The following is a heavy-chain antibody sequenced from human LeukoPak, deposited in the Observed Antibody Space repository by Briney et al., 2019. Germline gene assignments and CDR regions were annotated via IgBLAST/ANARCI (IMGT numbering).Heavy chain of an antibody. J-gene: IGHJ4*02. CDR3: AKEISPYGDFDY. Sequence: PGRSLRLSCAASGFTFSSYGMHWVRQAPGKGLEWVAVISYDGSNKYYADSVKGRFTISRDNSKNTLYLQMNSLRAEDTAVYYCAKEISPYGDFDYWGQGTLVTVSS. CDR2: ISYDGSNK. V-gene: IGHV3-30*18. CDR1: GFTFSSYG. D-gene: IGHD4-17*01.